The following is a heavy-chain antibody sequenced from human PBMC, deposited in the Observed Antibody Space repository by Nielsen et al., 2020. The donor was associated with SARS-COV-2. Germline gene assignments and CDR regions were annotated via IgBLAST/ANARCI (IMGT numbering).Heavy chain of an antibody. V-gene: IGHV3-7*05. D-gene: IGHD2-21*02. CDR2: INQDGSEK. Sequence: GESLKISCAASGFTFSSYWMSWVRQAPGKGLEWVANINQDGSEKYYVDSVKGRFTISRDNAKNSLYLQMNSLRADDTAVHYCARGTEGYCGGDCYYFDYWGQGTLVTVSS. J-gene: IGHJ4*02. CDR3: ARGTEGYCGGDCYYFDY. CDR1: GFTFSSYW.